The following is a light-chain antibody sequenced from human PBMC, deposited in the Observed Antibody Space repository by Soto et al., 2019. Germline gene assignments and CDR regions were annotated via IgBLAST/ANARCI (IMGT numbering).Light chain of an antibody. J-gene: IGLJ2*01. Sequence: QSVLTQPPSVSAAPGQKVTISCSGRSSNIVSWYQQLPGTAPKLLIYDNNKRPSGIPDRFSGSKSGTSATLGITGLQTGDEADYYCGTWDTSLSAVVFGGGTKLTVL. V-gene: IGLV1-51*01. CDR1: SSNI. CDR2: DNN. CDR3: GTWDTSLSAVV.